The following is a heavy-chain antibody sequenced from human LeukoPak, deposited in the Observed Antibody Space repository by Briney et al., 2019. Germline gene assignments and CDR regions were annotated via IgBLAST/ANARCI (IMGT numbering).Heavy chain of an antibody. D-gene: IGHD3-22*01. CDR1: GFTFSNYN. CDR3: ARDRSSGYSYTTDY. V-gene: IGHV3-48*01. J-gene: IGHJ4*02. Sequence: GGSLRLSCAASGFTFSNYNMNWVRQAPGKGVEWVSYISSSSSTIYYADSVKGRFTISRDNAKNSLYLQMNSLRAEDTAVYYCARDRSSGYSYTTDYWGQGTLVTVSS. CDR2: ISSSSSTI.